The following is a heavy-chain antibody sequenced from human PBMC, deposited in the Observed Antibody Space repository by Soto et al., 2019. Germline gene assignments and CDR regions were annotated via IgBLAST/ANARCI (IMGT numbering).Heavy chain of an antibody. V-gene: IGHV1-69*06. D-gene: IGHD6-13*01. CDR1: GGTFSSYA. CDR2: IIPIFGTA. Sequence: RASVKVSCKASGGTFSSYAISWVRQAPGQGLEWMGGIIPIFGTANYAQKFQGRVTITADKSTSTAYMELSRLRSDDTAVYYCARALFGAADSYGMDVWGQGTTVTVSS. CDR3: ARALFGAADSYGMDV. J-gene: IGHJ6*02.